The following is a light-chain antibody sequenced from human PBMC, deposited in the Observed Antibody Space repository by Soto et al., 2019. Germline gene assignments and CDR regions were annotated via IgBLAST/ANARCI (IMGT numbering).Light chain of an antibody. V-gene: IGKV3-15*01. Sequence: EIVMTQSPAILSVSPGERATLSCRASQSVSSNLAWFQQKPGQTPRLLFNGASTRATGIPARFTGSGSGTEFILTISSPQSEDFAVYYCQQYDIRPPTFGQGTKVEIK. CDR3: QQYDIRPPT. CDR1: QSVSSN. J-gene: IGKJ1*01. CDR2: GAS.